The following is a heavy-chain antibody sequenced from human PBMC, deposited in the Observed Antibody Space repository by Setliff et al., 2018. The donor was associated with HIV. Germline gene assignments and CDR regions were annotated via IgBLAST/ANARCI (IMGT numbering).Heavy chain of an antibody. J-gene: IGHJ6*02. Sequence: ASVKVSCKASGYAFTSYAMNWVRQAPGQGLEWMGWINTNTGNPTYAQCFTGRFVFSLDTSVSTAYLQISSLKAEDTAVYYCARGHRVAVAGKRFNYYYYGMDVWGQGTTVTVSS. CDR2: INTNTGNP. CDR1: GYAFTSYA. D-gene: IGHD6-19*01. CDR3: ARGHRVAVAGKRFNYYYYGMDV. V-gene: IGHV7-4-1*02.